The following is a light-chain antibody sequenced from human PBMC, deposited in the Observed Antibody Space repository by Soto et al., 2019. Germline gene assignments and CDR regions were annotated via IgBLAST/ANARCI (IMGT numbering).Light chain of an antibody. J-gene: IGLJ2*01. V-gene: IGLV1-40*01. CDR2: DNT. CDR1: RSDIGAGYR. CDR3: QSYDNSLSAVV. Sequence: QSVLTQPPSVSGAPGQRVTISCTGSRSDIGAGYRVRWYQQVPGAAPKLLIYDNTNGPSGVSARFSASRSGTSASLAITGLQAEDEADYYCQSYDNSLSAVVFGGGTQLTVL.